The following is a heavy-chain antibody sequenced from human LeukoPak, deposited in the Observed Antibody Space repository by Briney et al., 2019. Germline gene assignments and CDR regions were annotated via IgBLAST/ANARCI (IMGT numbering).Heavy chain of an antibody. CDR3: ARDALGYFDY. J-gene: IGHJ4*02. CDR1: GFTFSSYG. Sequence: HPGGSLRLSCAASGFTFSSYGMHWVRQAPGKGLEWVAVTWYDGSNKDYADSVKGRFTISRDNSKYTLYLQMNSLRAEDTAVYYCARDALGYFDYWGQGTLVTVSS. CDR2: TWYDGSNK. V-gene: IGHV3-33*01.